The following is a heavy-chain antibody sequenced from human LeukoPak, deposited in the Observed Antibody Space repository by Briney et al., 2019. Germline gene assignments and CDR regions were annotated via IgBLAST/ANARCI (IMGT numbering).Heavy chain of an antibody. V-gene: IGHV1-69*04. D-gene: IGHD4-23*01. CDR2: IIPILGIA. Sequence: SVKVSCKASGGTFSSYAISWVQQAPGQGLEWMGRIIPILGIANYAQKFQGRVTITADKSTSTAYMELSSLRSEDTAVYYCAMDTVVTRTVDYWGQGTLVTVSS. CDR3: AMDTVVTRTVDY. CDR1: GGTFSSYA. J-gene: IGHJ4*02.